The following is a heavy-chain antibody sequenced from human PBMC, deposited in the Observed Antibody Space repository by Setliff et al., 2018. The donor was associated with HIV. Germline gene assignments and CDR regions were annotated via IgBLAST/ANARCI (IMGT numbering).Heavy chain of an antibody. D-gene: IGHD3-9*01. J-gene: IGHJ3*02. CDR3: AREYDVLTGYYISAFDI. CDR1: GYTFTGYF. V-gene: IGHV1-2*06. Sequence: ASVKVSCKASGYTFTGYFIHWVRQAPGQGLEWMGRINPNTGDTNYAQRFQDRVTMTRDTSINTAYMELSRLRSDDTAVYYCAREYDVLTGYYISAFDIWGQGTMVTVSS. CDR2: INPNTGDT.